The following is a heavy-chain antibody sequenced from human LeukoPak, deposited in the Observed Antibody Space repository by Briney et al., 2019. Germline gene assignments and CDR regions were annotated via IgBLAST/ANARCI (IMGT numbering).Heavy chain of an antibody. J-gene: IGHJ1*01. CDR3: AKDIQRGFDHTNSLAS. V-gene: IGHV3-33*06. CDR2: IWSDGSNR. Sequence: GGSLRLSCAASGFMFTHHGMHWVRQAPGKGLEGGAVIWSDGSNRFYSDSVKGRFAISRDDSNDMVYLQMHGLRADDTAVYYCAKDIQRGFDHTNSLASWGQGPLVLVSS. D-gene: IGHD4-11*01. CDR1: GFMFTHHG.